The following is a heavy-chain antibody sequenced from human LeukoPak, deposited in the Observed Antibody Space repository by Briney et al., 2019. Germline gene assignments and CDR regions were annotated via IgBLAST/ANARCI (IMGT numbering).Heavy chain of an antibody. D-gene: IGHD3-22*01. V-gene: IGHV5-51*01. J-gene: IGHJ4*02. CDR2: IYPGDSDT. CDR1: GYSFTSYW. Sequence: MAGESLKISCKGSGYSFTSYWIGWVRQMPGKGLEWMGIIYPGDSDTRYSPSFQGQVTISADKSISTAYLQWSSLKASDTAMYYCARLNYYYDNSGYSYGYWGQGTLVTVSS. CDR3: ARLNYYYDNSGYSYGY.